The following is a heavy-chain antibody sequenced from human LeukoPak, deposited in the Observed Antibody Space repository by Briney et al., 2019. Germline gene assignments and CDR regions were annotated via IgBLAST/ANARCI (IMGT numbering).Heavy chain of an antibody. CDR1: GGSFSGYY. V-gene: IGHV4-34*01. CDR3: ARFRRWWYFDY. D-gene: IGHD2-15*01. Sequence: KTSETLSLTCAVYGGSFSGYYWSWIRQPPGKGLEWIGEINHSGSTNYNQSLKSRVTISVDTSKNQFSLKLSSVTAADTAVYYCARFRRWWYFDYWGQGTLVTVSS. J-gene: IGHJ4*02. CDR2: INHSGST.